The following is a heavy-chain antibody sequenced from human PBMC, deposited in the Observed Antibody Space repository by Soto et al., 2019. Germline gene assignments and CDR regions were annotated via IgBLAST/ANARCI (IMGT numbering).Heavy chain of an antibody. CDR3: ARPLAYCGGDCYGRHNDAFDS. V-gene: IGHV1-8*01. CDR1: GYTFTTYD. J-gene: IGHJ3*02. Sequence: QVQLVQSGAEVKKPGASVKVSCKASGYTFTTYDVNWVRQATSQGPEWMGWMNPNSGNTGYAQKFQVRVTMTRNTSISTAYMELSSLRSEDTAVYYCARPLAYCGGDCYGRHNDAFDSWGQVTIVTVSS. CDR2: MNPNSGNT. D-gene: IGHD2-21*02.